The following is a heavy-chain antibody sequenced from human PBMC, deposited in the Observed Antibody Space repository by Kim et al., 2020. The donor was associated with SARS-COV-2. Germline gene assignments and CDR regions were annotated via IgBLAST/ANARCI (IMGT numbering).Heavy chain of an antibody. CDR2: K. J-gene: IGHJ3*02. V-gene: IGHV2-5*01. Sequence: KRYSPSLKSRLTITKDTSKNQVVLTMTNMDPVDTATYYCAHRQADGAFDIWGQGTMVTVSS. CDR3: AHRQADGAFDI.